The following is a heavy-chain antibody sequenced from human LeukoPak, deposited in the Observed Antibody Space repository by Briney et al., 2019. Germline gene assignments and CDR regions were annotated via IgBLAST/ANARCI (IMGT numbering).Heavy chain of an antibody. V-gene: IGHV4-59*01. CDR1: GGAISSYY. J-gene: IGHJ4*02. D-gene: IGHD6-6*01. CDR2: IYYSGST. CDR3: VRGVEYSSSSGLGY. Sequence: PSETLSLTCTVSGGAISSYYWSWLRQPPGKGLEWIVYIYYSGSTNYNPSLKSRVTISVDPSKNQFSLKLSSVTAADTAVYYCVRGVEYSSSSGLGYWGQGTRVTVSS.